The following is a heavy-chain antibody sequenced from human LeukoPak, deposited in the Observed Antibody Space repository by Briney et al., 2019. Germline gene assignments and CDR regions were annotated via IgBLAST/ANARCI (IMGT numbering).Heavy chain of an antibody. J-gene: IGHJ4*02. V-gene: IGHV3-66*01. CDR3: ARRPDYGGTPTFDY. D-gene: IGHD4-23*01. CDR2: IYSGGST. Sequence: PGGSLRLSCAASGLTVSSNYMSWVRQAPGKGLEWVSVIYSGGSTYYADSVKGRFIISRDNSKNTLYLQMNSLRVEDTAVYYCARRPDYGGTPTFDYLGQGTLVTVSS. CDR1: GLTVSSNY.